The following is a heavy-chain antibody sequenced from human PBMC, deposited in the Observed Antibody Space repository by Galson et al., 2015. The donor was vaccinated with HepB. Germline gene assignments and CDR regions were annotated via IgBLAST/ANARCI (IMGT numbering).Heavy chain of an antibody. Sequence: SLRLSCAGSGFTFRNYAMHWVRQAPGKGLEWVSYVSGLGSYTYYADSVKGRFTLYRDNAKNSLYLQMDTLTAEDTAVYYCARAWDYQGLDWFDPWGKGTLVSVSS. CDR2: VSGLGSYT. D-gene: IGHD4/OR15-4a*01. V-gene: IGHV3-21*01. CDR1: GFTFRNYA. J-gene: IGHJ5*02. CDR3: ARAWDYQGLDWFDP.